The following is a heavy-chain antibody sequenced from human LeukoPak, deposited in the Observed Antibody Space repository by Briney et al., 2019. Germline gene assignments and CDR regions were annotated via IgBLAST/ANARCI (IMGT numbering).Heavy chain of an antibody. CDR2: IHYSEST. CDR1: GGSIRSYY. V-gene: IGHV4-59*08. D-gene: IGHD3-10*01. CDR3: ASRSGSFSDALDI. J-gene: IGHJ3*02. Sequence: SETLSLTCTVSGGSIRSYYWGWIRQPPGKGLEWIGYIHYSESTKYNPSLKSRVTMSVDTSKNQFSLKLSSVTAADTAVYYCASRSGSFSDALDIWGQGTLVTVSS.